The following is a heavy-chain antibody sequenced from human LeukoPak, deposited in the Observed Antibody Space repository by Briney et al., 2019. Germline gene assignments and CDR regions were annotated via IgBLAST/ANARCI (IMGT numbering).Heavy chain of an antibody. CDR3: ARGGRFGLDAFDI. J-gene: IGHJ3*02. CDR1: GGSFSGYY. D-gene: IGHD3-10*01. Sequence: SETLSLTCAVYGGSFSGYYWSWIRQPPGKGLEWIGEINHSGSTNYNPSLKSRVTISVDTSKNQFSLKLSSVTAADTAVYYCARGGRFGLDAFDIWGQGTMVTASS. V-gene: IGHV4-34*01. CDR2: INHSGST.